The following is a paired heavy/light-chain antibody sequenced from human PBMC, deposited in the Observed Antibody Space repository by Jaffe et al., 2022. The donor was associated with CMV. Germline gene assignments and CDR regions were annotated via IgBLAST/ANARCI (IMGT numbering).Light chain of an antibody. V-gene: IGKV1-5*03. CDR2: KAS. J-gene: IGKJ1*01. Sequence: DIHMTQSPSTLSASVGDSVTITCRASQSISDLLAWYQQKPGKAPKVLIYKASSLESGVPLRFSGSGSGTEFTLTISSVQPDDVATYYCQQYNIYPRTFGQGTKVEIK. CDR1: QSISDL. CDR3: QQYNIYPRT.
Heavy chain of an antibody. CDR3: AKGSGWNAFDP. J-gene: IGHJ5*02. V-gene: IGHV3-23*04. Sequence: EVQLVESGGGLVQPGGSLRLSCAASGFTFSDFAMTWVRQAPGKGLEWVSTITDTGGKTYYADSVKGRFTVSKVNSRNTLYLQMNSLRADDTAVYFCAKGSGWNAFDPWGQGTLVTVSS. CDR1: GFTFSDFA. D-gene: IGHD3-22*01. CDR2: ITDTGGKT.